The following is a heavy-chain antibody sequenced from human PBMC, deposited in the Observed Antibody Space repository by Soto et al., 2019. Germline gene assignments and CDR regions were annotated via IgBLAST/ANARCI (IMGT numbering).Heavy chain of an antibody. V-gene: IGHV1-2*02. CDR3: ARDSNYLGIDY. Sequence: ASVKVSCKASGYTFTGYYMHWVRQAPGQGLEWMGWINPNSVGTNYAQKFQGRVTMTRDTSISTAYMELSRLRSDDTAVYYCARDSNYLGIDYWGQGTLVTVSS. D-gene: IGHD4-4*01. CDR2: INPNSVGT. CDR1: GYTFTGYY. J-gene: IGHJ4*02.